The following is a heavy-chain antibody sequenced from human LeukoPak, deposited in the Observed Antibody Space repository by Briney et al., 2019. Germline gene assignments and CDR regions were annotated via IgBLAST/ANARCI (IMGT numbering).Heavy chain of an antibody. CDR2: IYHAGST. CDR3: ARGKVVAGTPGQNSWDS. J-gene: IGHJ4*02. CDR1: GYSISSGYY. V-gene: IGHV4-38-2*02. Sequence: SETLSLTCTVSGYSISSGYYWGWIRQSPGKGLEWIGSIYHAGSTFHNPSLKSRVTISVDTSKNQFSLKLSSVTAADTAVYYCARGKVVAGTPGQNSWDSWGQGTLVTVSS. D-gene: IGHD6-19*01.